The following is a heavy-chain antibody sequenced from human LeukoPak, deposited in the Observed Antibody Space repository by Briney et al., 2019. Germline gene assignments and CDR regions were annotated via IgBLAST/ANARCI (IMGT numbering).Heavy chain of an antibody. CDR2: ISGSGSPI. CDR1: GFTFSIYS. D-gene: IGHD3-16*01. Sequence: GGSLRLSCAASGFTFSIYSMNWVRQAPGKGLEWLSYISGSGSPISYADSVKGRFTISRDNAKNSLYLQMNSLRADDTAVYYCARDSHWAFDSWGQGTPVTVSS. J-gene: IGHJ4*02. CDR3: ARDSHWAFDS. V-gene: IGHV3-48*01.